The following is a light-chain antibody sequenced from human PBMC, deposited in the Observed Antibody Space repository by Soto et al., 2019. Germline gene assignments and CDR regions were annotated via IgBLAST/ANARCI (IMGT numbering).Light chain of an antibody. CDR3: QQYNDWPLS. CDR2: GAS. CDR1: QSISSD. V-gene: IGKV3-15*01. J-gene: IGKJ4*01. Sequence: IVMTQSPATLSVSPGERATLSCRASQSISSDVAWYRQKPGQPPTLILYGASTRAFGIRARFSGSGSGTEFTLTINSLQSEDFGTYYCQQYNDWPLSFGGGTKVEIK.